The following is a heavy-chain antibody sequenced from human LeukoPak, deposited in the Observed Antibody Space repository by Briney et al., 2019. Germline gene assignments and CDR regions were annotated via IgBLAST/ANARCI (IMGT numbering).Heavy chain of an antibody. CDR1: GYTFTSYG. V-gene: IGHV1-18*01. D-gene: IGHD3-22*01. Sequence: ASVKVSCKASGYTFTSYGISWVRQAPGQGLEWMGWISAYNGNTNYAQKLQGRVTMTTDTSTGTAYMELRSLRSDDTAVYYCARDVGYYDSSGYYYWYYWGQGTWSPSPQ. CDR3: ARDVGYYDSSGYYYWYY. J-gene: IGHJ4*02. CDR2: ISAYNGNT.